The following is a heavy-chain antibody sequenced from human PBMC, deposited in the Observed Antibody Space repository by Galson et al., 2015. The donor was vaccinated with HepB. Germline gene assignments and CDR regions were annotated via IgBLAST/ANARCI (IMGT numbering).Heavy chain of an antibody. CDR3: AKDAANHDSSGWYSFHLYFDL. D-gene: IGHD6-19*01. Sequence: SLRLSCAASGFTFSSYGMHWVRQAPGKGLEWVAVISYDGSNKYYADSVKGRFTISRDNSKNTLYLQMNSLRAEDTAVYYCAKDAANHDSSGWYSFHLYFDLWGRGTLVTVSS. CDR2: ISYDGSNK. J-gene: IGHJ2*01. CDR1: GFTFSSYG. V-gene: IGHV3-30*18.